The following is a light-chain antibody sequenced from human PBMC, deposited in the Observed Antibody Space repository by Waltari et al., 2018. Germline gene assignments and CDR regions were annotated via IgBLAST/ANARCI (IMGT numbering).Light chain of an antibody. V-gene: IGLV2-8*01. CDR3: TSYAGSHNWV. CDR2: EVN. CDR1: SRAVGGYTY. Sequence: QSALTQPPSASGSPGQSVTISCTGTSRAVGGYTYVSCYQHHPGKAPKLMISEVNKRPSGVPDRFSGSKSGNTASLTVSGLQADDEADYYCTSYAGSHNWVFGGGTKLTVL. J-gene: IGLJ2*01.